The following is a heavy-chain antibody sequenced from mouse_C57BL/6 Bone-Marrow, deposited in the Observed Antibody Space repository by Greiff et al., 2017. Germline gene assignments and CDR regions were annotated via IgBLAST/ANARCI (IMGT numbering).Heavy chain of an antibody. V-gene: IGHV1-15*01. J-gene: IGHJ3*01. CDR1: GYTFTDYE. D-gene: IGHD2-3*01. CDR2: IDPETGGT. CDR3: TRVNDGYYLWFAY. Sequence: QVQLQQSGAELVRPGASVTLSCKASGYTFTDYEMHWVKQTPVHGLEWIGAIDPETGGTAYNQKFKGKAILTADTSSSTAYMELRSLTSEDSAVYYCTRVNDGYYLWFAYWGQGTLVTVSA.